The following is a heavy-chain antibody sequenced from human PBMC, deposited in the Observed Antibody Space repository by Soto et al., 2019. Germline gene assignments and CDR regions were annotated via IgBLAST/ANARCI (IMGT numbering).Heavy chain of an antibody. CDR3: ARGYGGNSVDY. V-gene: IGHV4-59*01. J-gene: IGHJ4*02. D-gene: IGHD2-21*02. CDR2: IYYSGST. CDR1: GGSISSYY. Sequence: QVQLQESGPGLVKPSETLSLTCTVSGGSISSYYWSWIRQPPGKGLEWIGYIYYSGSTNYNPSLKSRVTISVDTSKNQFSLKLSSGTAADTAVYYCARGYGGNSVDYWGQGTLVTVSS.